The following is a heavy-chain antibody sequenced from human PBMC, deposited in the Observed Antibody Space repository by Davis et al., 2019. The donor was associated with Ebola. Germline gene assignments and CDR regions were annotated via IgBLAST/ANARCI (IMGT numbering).Heavy chain of an antibody. V-gene: IGHV4-59*11. CDR3: ARMFCSSGNCYPDY. Sequence: PGGSLRLSCTVSGGSISSHYWSWIRQPPGKGLEWIGYIYYSGSTNYNPSLKSRVTISVDTSKNQFSLKLSSVTAADTAVYYCARMFCSSGNCYPDYWGQGTLVTVSS. CDR2: IYYSGST. J-gene: IGHJ4*02. CDR1: GGSISSHY. D-gene: IGHD2-15*01.